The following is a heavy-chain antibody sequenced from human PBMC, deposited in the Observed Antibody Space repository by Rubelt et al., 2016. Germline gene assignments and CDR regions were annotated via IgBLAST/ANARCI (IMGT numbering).Heavy chain of an antibody. D-gene: IGHD2-15*01. CDR3: ARDSPVAPIRQGIDY. J-gene: IGHJ4*02. CDR1: GFTFSSYS. CDR2: ISSSSSYI. Sequence: VQLVESGGGVVQPGRSLRLSCAASGFTFSSYSMNWVRQAPGKGLEWVSSISSSSSYIYYADSVKGRFTISRDNAKNSLYLQMNSLRAEDTAVYYCARDSPVAPIRQGIDYWGQGTLVTVSS. V-gene: IGHV3-21*01.